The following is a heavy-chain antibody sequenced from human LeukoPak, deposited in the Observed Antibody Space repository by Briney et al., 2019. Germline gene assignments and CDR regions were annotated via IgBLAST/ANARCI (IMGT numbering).Heavy chain of an antibody. J-gene: IGHJ5*02. CDR1: GGSFSIYA. D-gene: IGHD6-13*01. CDR3: SRGTQGLYSSSSGRSRFDP. Sequence: PSVNLSCNASGGSFSIYAIYWVRQAPGQGLEWMGEIILIYGTANNSHKSHGRVTITADRSTSKDYMEPTSLRAEATAADYCSRGTQGLYSSSSGRSRFDPWGQGTLVTVSS. CDR2: IILIYGTA. V-gene: IGHV1-69*06.